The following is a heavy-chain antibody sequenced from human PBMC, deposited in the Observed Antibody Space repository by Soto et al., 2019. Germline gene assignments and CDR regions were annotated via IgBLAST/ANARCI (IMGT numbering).Heavy chain of an antibody. CDR2: ISSDGSST. D-gene: IGHD2-15*01. CDR1: GFTFSNYW. J-gene: IGHJ4*02. CDR3: ARGLGGIDDY. V-gene: IGHV3-74*01. Sequence: VELVESGGDLVQPGGSLRLSCAASGFTFSNYWMHWVRQAPGKGLVWVSRISSDGSSTNYAHSVKGRFTISRDNAKNTLYLQMDSLRAEDTAVYYCARGLGGIDDYWGQGTLVTASS.